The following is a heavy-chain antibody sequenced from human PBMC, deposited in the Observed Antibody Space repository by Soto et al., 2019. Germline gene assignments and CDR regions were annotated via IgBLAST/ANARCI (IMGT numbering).Heavy chain of an antibody. Sequence: EVQLVESGGGLVQPGGSLRLSCAASGFSVSSNYMSWVRQAPGKGLEWVSEIYSDGNTYYADSVKGRFTISRLNSKNTLYLQMDTLRAEDTAVYYCAGTRWFDPWGQGTLVTVSS. J-gene: IGHJ5*02. CDR3: AGTRWFDP. CDR2: IYSDGNT. CDR1: GFSVSSNY. V-gene: IGHV3-53*04.